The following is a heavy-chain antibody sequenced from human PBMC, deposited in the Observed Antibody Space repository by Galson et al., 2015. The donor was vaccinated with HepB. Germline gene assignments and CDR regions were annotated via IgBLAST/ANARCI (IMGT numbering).Heavy chain of an antibody. Sequence: SLRLSCAASRLIFSNYAMSWVRQAPGKGLEWVSVISGSGGSTYYADSVKGRFTISRANSRNTLYLQMNDLRAEDTAVYYCAKLTALHSSSWPADFWGTGTQVSVSS. CDR3: AKLTALHSSSWPADF. J-gene: IGHJ4*02. V-gene: IGHV3-23*01. CDR2: ISGSGGST. CDR1: RLIFSNYA. D-gene: IGHD6-13*01.